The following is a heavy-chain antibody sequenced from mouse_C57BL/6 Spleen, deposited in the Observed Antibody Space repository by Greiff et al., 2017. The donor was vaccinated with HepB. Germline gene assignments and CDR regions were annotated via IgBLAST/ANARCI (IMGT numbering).Heavy chain of an antibody. Sequence: EVKVEESGGGLVKPGGSLKLSCAASGFTFSSYAMSWVRQTPEKRLEWVATISDGGSYTYYPDNVKGRFTISRDNAKNNLYLQMSHLKSEDTAMYYCARGGDYYGSSSYFDVWGTGTTVTVSS. CDR3: ARGGDYYGSSSYFDV. J-gene: IGHJ1*03. CDR1: GFTFSSYA. V-gene: IGHV5-4*03. CDR2: ISDGGSYT. D-gene: IGHD1-1*01.